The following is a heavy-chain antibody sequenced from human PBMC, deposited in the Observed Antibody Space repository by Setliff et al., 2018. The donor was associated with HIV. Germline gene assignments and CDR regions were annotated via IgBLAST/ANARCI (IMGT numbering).Heavy chain of an antibody. J-gene: IGHJ4*02. V-gene: IGHV4-4*09. CDR1: GGSISSYY. D-gene: IGHD1-26*01. Sequence: SETLSLTCTVSGGSISSYYWSWIRQPPGKGLEGIGYIYTRGSTNYNPSLKSRVTISVDTSKNKFSLKLSSVTAADTAVYYCARHEWAVGAFYYFDYWGQGTLVTVSS. CDR3: ARHEWAVGAFYYFDY. CDR2: IYTRGST.